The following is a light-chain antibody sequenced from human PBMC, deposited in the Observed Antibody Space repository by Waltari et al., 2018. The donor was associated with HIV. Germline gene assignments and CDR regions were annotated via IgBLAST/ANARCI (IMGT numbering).Light chain of an antibody. CDR2: KDS. CDR1: ALSKQY. V-gene: IGLV3-25*03. J-gene: IGLJ1*01. Sequence: SFELTQPPSGSVSPGQTARITCSGDALSKQYVYWYQQKPGQAPVQVIHKDSERSSGIPERFSGSSSGTTVTLTISRVQAEDEADYYCQSADTSGIYVFGPGTRVTVL. CDR3: QSADTSGIYV.